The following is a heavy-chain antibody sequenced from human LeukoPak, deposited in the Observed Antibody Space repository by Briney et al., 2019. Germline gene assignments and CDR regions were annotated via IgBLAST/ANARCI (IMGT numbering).Heavy chain of an antibody. Sequence: GGSLRLSCAASGFTFDDYGMSWVRQAPGKGLEWVSGINWNGGSTGYADSVKGRFTISRDNSKNTLYLQMNSLRAEDTAVYYCAKEIISRIAADYWGQGTLVTVSS. CDR1: GFTFDDYG. CDR2: INWNGGST. V-gene: IGHV3-20*04. CDR3: AKEIISRIAADY. J-gene: IGHJ4*02. D-gene: IGHD6-13*01.